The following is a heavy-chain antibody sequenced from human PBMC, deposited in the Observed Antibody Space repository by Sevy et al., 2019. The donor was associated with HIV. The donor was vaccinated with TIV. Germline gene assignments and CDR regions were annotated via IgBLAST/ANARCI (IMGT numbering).Heavy chain of an antibody. CDR3: ARPAAAGGDWFDP. V-gene: IGHV1-2*02. CDR2: INPNSGGT. CDR1: GYTFTGYY. D-gene: IGHD6-13*01. Sequence: ASVKVSCKASGYTFTGYYMHWVRQAPGQGLEWMGWINPNSGGTNYAQKFQGTVTMTRDTSISTAYMELSRLRSDDTAVYYCARPAAAGGDWFDPWGQGTLVTVSS. J-gene: IGHJ5*02.